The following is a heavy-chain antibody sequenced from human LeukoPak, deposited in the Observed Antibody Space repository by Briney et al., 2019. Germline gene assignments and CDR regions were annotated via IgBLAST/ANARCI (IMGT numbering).Heavy chain of an antibody. Sequence: GGSLRLSCAASGFTFNSYAMSWVRQAPGKGLEWVSIISASGGSTYYADSVKGRFTISRDNSKNTLYPQMNSLRAEDTAVYYCATQGGSFDYWGQGTLVTVSS. CDR3: ATQGGSFDY. CDR2: ISASGGST. CDR1: GFTFNSYA. J-gene: IGHJ4*02. V-gene: IGHV3-23*01. D-gene: IGHD3-16*01.